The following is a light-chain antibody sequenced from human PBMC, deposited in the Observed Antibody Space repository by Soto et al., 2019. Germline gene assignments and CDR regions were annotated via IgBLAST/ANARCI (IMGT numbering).Light chain of an antibody. CDR3: QTWGTGPWV. V-gene: IGLV4-69*01. CDR2: LNSDGSH. CDR1: SGHSSYA. Sequence: QPVLTQSPSASASLGASVKLTCTLSSGHSSYAIAWHQQQPEKGPRYLMKLNSDGSHSKGDGIPDRFSGSSSGAERYLTISSLQSEDEADYYCQTWGTGPWVFGGGIKLTVL. J-gene: IGLJ3*02.